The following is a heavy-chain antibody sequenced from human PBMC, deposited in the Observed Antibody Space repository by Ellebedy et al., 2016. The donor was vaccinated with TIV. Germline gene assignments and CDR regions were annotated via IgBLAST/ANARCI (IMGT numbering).Heavy chain of an antibody. CDR3: GRDMGDYDYYYRGLDV. CDR2: IRSKAYGGTI. D-gene: IGHD4-17*01. CDR1: GFTFGDYA. V-gene: IGHV3-49*03. J-gene: IGHJ6*02. Sequence: GESLKISCTASGFTFGDYAMSWFRQAPGKGLEWVGLIRSKAYGGTIEYAASVKGRFTISRDDSKSIAYVQMNSLKTDDTAVYYCGRDMGDYDYYYRGLDVWGQGTTVTVSS.